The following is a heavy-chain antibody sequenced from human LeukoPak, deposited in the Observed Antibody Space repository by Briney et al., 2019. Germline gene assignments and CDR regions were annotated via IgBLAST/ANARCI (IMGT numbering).Heavy chain of an antibody. CDR1: GYTFTGYY. V-gene: IGHV1-69*05. D-gene: IGHD5-18*01. J-gene: IGHJ6*03. Sequence: SVKVSCKASGYTFTGYYMHWVRQAPGQGLEWMGGIIPIFGTANYAQKFQGRVTITTDESTSTAYMELSSLRSEDTAVYYCASGYSYGAYYYMDVWGKGTTVTVSS. CDR3: ASGYSYGAYYYMDV. CDR2: IIPIFGTA.